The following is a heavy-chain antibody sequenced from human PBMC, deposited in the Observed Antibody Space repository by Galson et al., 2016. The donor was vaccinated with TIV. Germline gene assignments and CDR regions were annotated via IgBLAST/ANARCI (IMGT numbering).Heavy chain of an antibody. V-gene: IGHV4-4*07. D-gene: IGHD6-19*01. CDR2: IYSSGST. CDR1: GGSISSCY. CDR3: ARQSLAVAGAPFDP. J-gene: IGHJ5*02. Sequence: ETLSLTCTVSGGSISSCYWSWIRQPAGKGLEWIGRIYSSGSTKYNTSLKSRVTMSVDTSKNQFSLNLKSVTAADTAVYYCARQSLAVAGAPFDPWGQGTLVTVSS.